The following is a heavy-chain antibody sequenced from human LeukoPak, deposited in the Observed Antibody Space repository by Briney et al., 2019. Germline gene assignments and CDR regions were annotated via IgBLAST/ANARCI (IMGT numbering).Heavy chain of an antibody. D-gene: IGHD5-18*01. CDR2: IKSKSDDGTA. Sequence: GGSLRLSCAASGLSFSTAWMGWVRQAPGKGLEWVGRIKSKSDDGTAVYTAPVKGRFTISRDDSKDTLYLQMNSLKTEDTAVYYCGRDTVGYGGAFDIWGQGTMVTVSS. CDR1: GLSFSTAW. CDR3: GRDTVGYGGAFDI. J-gene: IGHJ3*02. V-gene: IGHV3-15*01.